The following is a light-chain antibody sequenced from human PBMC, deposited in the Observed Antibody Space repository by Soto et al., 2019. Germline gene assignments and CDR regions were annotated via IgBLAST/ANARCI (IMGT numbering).Light chain of an antibody. CDR2: EVT. J-gene: IGLJ2*01. V-gene: IGLV2-14*01. CDR1: SSDVGGYNF. Sequence: QSALTQPASVSGSPGQSITIYCTGTSSDVGGYNFVSWYQQHPGKAPKLMIYEVTNRPPGVSYRFSGSKSGNTASLTISGLHAEDEADYYCNSVTISSTVIFGGGTKLTVL. CDR3: NSVTISSTVI.